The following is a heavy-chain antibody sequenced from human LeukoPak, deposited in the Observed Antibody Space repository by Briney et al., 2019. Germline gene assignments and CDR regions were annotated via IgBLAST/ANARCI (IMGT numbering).Heavy chain of an antibody. J-gene: IGHJ4*02. D-gene: IGHD6-19*01. CDR2: ISYDGSNK. Sequence: SRTPACAASGFTFSSYGMHWVRQAPGKGLEWVAVISYDGSNKYYADSVKGRFTISRDNSKNTLYLQMNSLRAEDTAVYYCAKVDAGGLVAGTNYFDLWVEGTVVTVSS. CDR1: GFTFSSYG. CDR3: AKVDAGGLVAGTNYFDL. V-gene: IGHV3-30*18.